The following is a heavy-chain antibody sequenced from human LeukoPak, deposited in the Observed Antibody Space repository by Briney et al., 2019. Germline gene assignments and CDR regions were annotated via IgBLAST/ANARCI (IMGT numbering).Heavy chain of an antibody. CDR3: ARDLTGGYFDY. V-gene: IGHV4-59*12. D-gene: IGHD1-14*01. Sequence: SSETLSLTCTVSGGSISSYYWSWIRQPPGKGLEWIGYIYYSGSTNYNPSLKSRVTISVDTSKNQFSLKLSSVTAADAAVYYCARDLTGGYFDYWGQGTLVTVSS. J-gene: IGHJ4*02. CDR1: GGSISSYY. CDR2: IYYSGST.